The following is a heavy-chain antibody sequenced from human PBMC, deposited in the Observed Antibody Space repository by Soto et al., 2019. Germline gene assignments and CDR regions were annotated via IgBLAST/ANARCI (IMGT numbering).Heavy chain of an antibody. CDR2: IWYDGSNK. D-gene: IGHD4-17*01. CDR1: GFTFSSYG. Sequence: GGSLRLSCAASGFTFSSYGMHWVRQAPGKGLEWVAVIWYDGSNKYYADSVKGRFTISRDNSKNTLYLQMNSLRAEDTAVYYCARVSYGDPGHCAFDIWGQGTMVTVSS. CDR3: ARVSYGDPGHCAFDI. J-gene: IGHJ3*02. V-gene: IGHV3-33*01.